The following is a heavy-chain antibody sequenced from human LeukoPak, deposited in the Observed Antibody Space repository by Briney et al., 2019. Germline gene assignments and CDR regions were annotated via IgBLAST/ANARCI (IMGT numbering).Heavy chain of an antibody. D-gene: IGHD5-18*01. V-gene: IGHV3-74*01. Sequence: PGGSLRLSCAASGFTFSDYWMHWVRQTPGEGLVWVSRIISDGSSTSYADSVKGRFTISRDNAKNTLYLQMNSLRAEDTAVYYCARVRSGYSHENYFGYWGQGTLVTVSS. CDR1: GFTFSDYW. CDR3: ARVRSGYSHENYFGY. CDR2: IISDGSST. J-gene: IGHJ4*02.